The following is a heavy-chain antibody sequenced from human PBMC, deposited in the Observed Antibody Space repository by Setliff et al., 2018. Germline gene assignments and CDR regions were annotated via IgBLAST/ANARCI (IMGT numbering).Heavy chain of an antibody. D-gene: IGHD3-22*01. CDR3: ARLSRDDSSGYYYVMGPNAFDI. CDR1: GGSFSGYY. Sequence: PSETLSLTCAVYGGSFSGYYWSWIRQPPGKRLEWIGEIIHSGSTNYNPSLKSRVTISMDTSKNQFSLKVSSVTAADTAVYYCARLSRDDSSGYYYVMGPNAFDIWGQGTMVTVSS. J-gene: IGHJ3*02. CDR2: IIHSGST. V-gene: IGHV4-34*12.